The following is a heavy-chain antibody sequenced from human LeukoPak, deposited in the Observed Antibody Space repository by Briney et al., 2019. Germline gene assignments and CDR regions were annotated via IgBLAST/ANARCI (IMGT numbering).Heavy chain of an antibody. J-gene: IGHJ3*01. CDR2: INPSGGT. D-gene: IGHD3-9*01. CDR3: ARHCTGYCSHAFDV. CDR1: SGSFSTYW. Sequence: SETLSLTCDVYSGSFSTYWWSWIRQPPGGGLEWIEEINPSGGTNYNSSLKIRSRVTISRDMSRNHLYLKVTSLTAADTAVYYCARHCTGYCSHAFDVWDQGTMVTVSS. V-gene: IGHV4-34*01.